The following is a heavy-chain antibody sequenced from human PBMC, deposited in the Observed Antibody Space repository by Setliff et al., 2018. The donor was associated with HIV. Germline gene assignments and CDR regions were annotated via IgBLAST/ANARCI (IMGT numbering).Heavy chain of an antibody. CDR1: GFRFSDYY. D-gene: IGHD6-6*01. Sequence: GGSLRLSCAASGFRFSDYYMNWIRQAPGKGLEWISSISSSGRTIKYADSVKGRITISRDNAKRSLYLQMNSLRVEDTAVYYCARDIPPEYPGFDRWGQGKVVTVS. CDR2: ISSSGRTI. J-gene: IGHJ3*01. V-gene: IGHV3-11*04. CDR3: ARDIPPEYPGFDR.